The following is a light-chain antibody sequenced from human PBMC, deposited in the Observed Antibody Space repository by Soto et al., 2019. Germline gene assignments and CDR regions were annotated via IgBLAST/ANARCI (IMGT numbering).Light chain of an antibody. J-gene: IGKJ2*01. CDR1: QSVSSY. CDR2: DAS. CDR3: QQRRKWPPYT. V-gene: IGKV3-11*01. Sequence: EIVLTQSPATLSLSPGERATLSCRASQSVSSYLAWYQQKPGQAPRLLIYDASNRATGIPARFSGSGSGTDFTLTISSLEPEDFAVYYCQQRRKWPPYTFGQGTKLEIK.